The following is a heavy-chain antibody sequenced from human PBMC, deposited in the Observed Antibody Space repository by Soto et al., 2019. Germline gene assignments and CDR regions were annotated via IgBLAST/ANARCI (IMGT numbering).Heavy chain of an antibody. CDR1: GGSISSYY. CDR2: IYYSGST. CDR3: ACLPGYGSGSYYGMDV. J-gene: IGHJ6*02. V-gene: IGHV4-59*03. D-gene: IGHD3-10*01. Sequence: SETLSLTCTVSGGSISSYYWSWIRQPPGKGLEWIGYIYYSGSTNYNPSLKSRVTMTRDTSTSTVYMELSSLRSEDTAVYYCACLPGYGSGSYYGMDVWGQGTTVTVSS.